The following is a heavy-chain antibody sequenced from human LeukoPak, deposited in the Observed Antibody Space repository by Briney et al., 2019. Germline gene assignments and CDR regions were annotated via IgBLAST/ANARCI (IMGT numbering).Heavy chain of an antibody. D-gene: IGHD6-13*01. CDR3: ARDRIAAAGVLDY. J-gene: IGHJ4*02. Sequence: ASVKVSCKASGYTFTSYAMHWVRQAPGQRLEWMGWINAGNGNTKYSQKFQGRVTITRDTSASTAYMELSSLRSEDMAVYYCARDRIAAAGVLDYWGQGTLVTVSS. CDR1: GYTFTSYA. CDR2: INAGNGNT. V-gene: IGHV1-3*03.